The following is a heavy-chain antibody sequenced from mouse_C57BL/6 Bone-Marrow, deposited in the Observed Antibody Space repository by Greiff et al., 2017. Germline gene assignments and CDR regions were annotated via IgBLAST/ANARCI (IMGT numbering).Heavy chain of an antibody. CDR1: GYSITSGYY. J-gene: IGHJ4*01. V-gene: IGHV3-6*01. D-gene: IGHD2-4*01. CDR3: ARERGMTTGYYYAMDY. CDR2: ISYDGSN. Sequence: ESGPGLVKPSQSLSLTCSVTGYSITSGYYWNWIRQFPGNKLEWMGYISYDGSNNYNPSLKNRISINRDTSKNQFFLKLNSVTTEDTATYYCARERGMTTGYYYAMDYWGQGTSVTVSS.